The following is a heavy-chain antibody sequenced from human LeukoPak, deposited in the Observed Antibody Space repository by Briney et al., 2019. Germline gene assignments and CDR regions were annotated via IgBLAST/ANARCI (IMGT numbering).Heavy chain of an antibody. CDR1: GGSISSSSYY. J-gene: IGHJ3*02. CDR3: ARDLVRGYCSSTSCYERGTAMASRGAFDI. Sequence: KTSETLSLTCTVSGGSISSSSYYWGWIRQPPGKGLEWIGSIYYSGSTYYNPSLKSRVTISVDTSKNQFSLKLSSVTAADTAVYYCARDLVRGYCSSTSCYERGTAMASRGAFDIWGQGTMVTVSS. CDR2: IYYSGST. D-gene: IGHD2-2*01. V-gene: IGHV4-39*07.